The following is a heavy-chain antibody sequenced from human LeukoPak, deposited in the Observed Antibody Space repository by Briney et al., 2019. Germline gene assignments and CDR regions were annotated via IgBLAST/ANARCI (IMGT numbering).Heavy chain of an antibody. D-gene: IGHD3-16*01. CDR2: IRYDGSNK. V-gene: IGHV3-30*02. Sequence: GGSLRLSCAASGFTFSSYSMHWVRQAPGKGLEWVAFIRYDGSNKYYADSVKGRFTISRDNSKNTLYLQMNSLRAEDTAVYYCAKVLPHPAAIVEGEFFDYWGQGTLVTVSS. J-gene: IGHJ4*02. CDR1: GFTFSSYS. CDR3: AKVLPHPAAIVEGEFFDY.